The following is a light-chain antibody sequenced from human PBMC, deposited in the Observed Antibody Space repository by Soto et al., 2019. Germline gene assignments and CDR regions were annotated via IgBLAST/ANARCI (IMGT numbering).Light chain of an antibody. CDR1: SSDVGGYNY. V-gene: IGLV2-11*01. J-gene: IGLJ1*01. CDR3: CSYAGSYYV. Sequence: QSALTQPRSVSRSPGQSVTISCTGTSSDVGGYNYVSWYQQHPGKAPKLMIYDVSKRPSGVPDRFSGSKSGNTASLTISGLQAEDEDDYYCCSYAGSYYVFGTGTKLTVL. CDR2: DVS.